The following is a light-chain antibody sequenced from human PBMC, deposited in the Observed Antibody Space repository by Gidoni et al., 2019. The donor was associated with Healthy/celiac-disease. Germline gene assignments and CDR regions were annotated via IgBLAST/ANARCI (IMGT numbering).Light chain of an antibody. Sequence: DIVMTQSPDSLAVSLGERATINCKSSQSVLYSSNNKNYLAWYQQNPGQPPKLLIYWASTRESGVPDRFSGSGSGTDFTLTISSLQAEDVAVYYCQQYYSTPTFXPXTKVDI. CDR2: WAS. CDR3: QQYYSTPT. CDR1: QSVLYSSNNKNY. V-gene: IGKV4-1*01. J-gene: IGKJ3*01.